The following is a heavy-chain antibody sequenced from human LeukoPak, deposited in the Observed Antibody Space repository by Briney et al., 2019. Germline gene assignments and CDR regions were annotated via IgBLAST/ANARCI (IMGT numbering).Heavy chain of an antibody. V-gene: IGHV1-69*04. Sequence: ASVKVSCKASGGTFSSYAISWVRQAPGQGLEWMGRIIPILGMANYAQKFQGRVTITADKSTSTAYMELSSLRSEDTAVYYCARDLIPSVAVAPFDPWGQGTLVTVSS. CDR1: GGTFSSYA. D-gene: IGHD2-15*01. J-gene: IGHJ5*02. CDR3: ARDLIPSVAVAPFDP. CDR2: IIPILGMA.